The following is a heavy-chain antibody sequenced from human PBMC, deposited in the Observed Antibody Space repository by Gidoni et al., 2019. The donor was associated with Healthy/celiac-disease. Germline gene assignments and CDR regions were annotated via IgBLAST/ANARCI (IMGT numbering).Heavy chain of an antibody. CDR2: IYPGDSDT. J-gene: IGHJ4*02. D-gene: IGHD3-3*01. V-gene: IGHV5-51*01. Sequence: EVQLVQSGAEVKKPGESLKISCKGSGYSFTSYWIGWVRQMPGKGLEWMGIIYPGDSDTRYSPSFQGQVTISADKSISTAYLQWSSLKASDTAMYYCARTPLTDYDFWSGSLGFDYWGQGTLVTVSS. CDR3: ARTPLTDYDFWSGSLGFDY. CDR1: GYSFTSYW.